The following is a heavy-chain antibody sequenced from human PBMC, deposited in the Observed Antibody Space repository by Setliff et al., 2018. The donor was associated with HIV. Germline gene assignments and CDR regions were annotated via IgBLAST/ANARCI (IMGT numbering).Heavy chain of an antibody. D-gene: IGHD1-26*01. Sequence: SETLSLTCTVSGGSTSSYYWSWIRQPPGKGLEWIGYIYYSGSTNYNPSLKSRVTISVDTSKNQFSLKLSSVTAADTAVYCCARNTDVDSVYRPFHIWGQGTMVTVSS. J-gene: IGHJ3*02. CDR3: ARNTDVDSVYRPFHI. CDR2: IYYSGST. CDR1: GGSTSSYY. V-gene: IGHV4-59*01.